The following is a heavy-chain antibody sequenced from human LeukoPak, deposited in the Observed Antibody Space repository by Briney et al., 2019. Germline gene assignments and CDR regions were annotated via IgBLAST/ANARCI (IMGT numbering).Heavy chain of an antibody. CDR3: TRRYGGHSGWAGYHDS. Sequence: GGSLRLSCVASGLSFSAYIMHWVRQAPGKGLEYVSAIRSDGSSTFYPNSVKGRFTISRDNSKSTLYLQMGSLRAEDTAVYYCTRRYGGHSGWAGYHDSWGQGTLVTVSS. CDR1: GLSFSAYI. V-gene: IGHV3-64*01. J-gene: IGHJ4*02. CDR2: IRSDGSST. D-gene: IGHD6-19*01.